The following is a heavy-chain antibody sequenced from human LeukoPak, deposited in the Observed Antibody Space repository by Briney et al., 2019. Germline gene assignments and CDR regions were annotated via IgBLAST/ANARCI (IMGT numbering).Heavy chain of an antibody. D-gene: IGHD3-10*01. CDR2: IKQDGTKK. Sequence: GGSLRLSCAASGFTFSSFWMSWVRQAPRKGLEWVANIKQDGTKKYYVDSVKGRFTISRDNAQNSLYLQMNSLRAEDTAVYYCARPHFGSFNYWGQGTLVTVSS. CDR1: GFTFSSFW. J-gene: IGHJ4*02. V-gene: IGHV3-7*01. CDR3: ARPHFGSFNY.